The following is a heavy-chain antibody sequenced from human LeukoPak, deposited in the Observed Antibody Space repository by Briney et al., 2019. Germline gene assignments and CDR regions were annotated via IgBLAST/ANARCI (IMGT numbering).Heavy chain of an antibody. CDR1: GFTFSGYW. CDR3: ARQIDYGFDN. V-gene: IGHV3-74*01. Sequence: PGGSLRLSCAAPGFTFSGYWVHWVRQAPGKGLVWVSRIISDGSSTYYADSVKGRFTISRDNAKNTLYLQMNSLRAEDTAVYYCARQIDYGFDNWGQGTLVTVSS. J-gene: IGHJ4*02. D-gene: IGHD4-17*01. CDR2: IISDGSST.